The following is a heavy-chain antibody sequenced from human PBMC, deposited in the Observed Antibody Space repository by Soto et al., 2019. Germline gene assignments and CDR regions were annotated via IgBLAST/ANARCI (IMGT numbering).Heavy chain of an antibody. CDR2: ISYDGSNK. Sequence: PGGSLRLSCAASGFTFSSYAMHWVRQAPGKGLEWVAVISYDGSNKYYADSVKGRFTISRDNSKNTLYLQMNSLRAEDTAVYYCARDLYYYDSSGYPLWGYFDYWGQGTLVTVSS. CDR1: GFTFSSYA. D-gene: IGHD3-22*01. CDR3: ARDLYYYDSSGYPLWGYFDY. J-gene: IGHJ4*02. V-gene: IGHV3-30-3*01.